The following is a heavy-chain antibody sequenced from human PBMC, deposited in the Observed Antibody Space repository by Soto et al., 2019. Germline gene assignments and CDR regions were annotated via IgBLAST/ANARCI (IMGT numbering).Heavy chain of an antibody. J-gene: IGHJ6*02. D-gene: IGHD4-4*01. CDR3: AKGKGDGYSIGLRQYCLDV. CDR2: ISYDGSNE. Sequence: PGGSLRLSCAASGFTFSTYGMHWVRQTPGKGLEWVSIISYDGSNEYYADSVKGRFTISRDNSKNTLYLQMNSLRAEDTAVYYCAKGKGDGYSIGLRQYCLDVWGQGTTFTVSS. CDR1: GFTFSTYG. V-gene: IGHV3-30*18.